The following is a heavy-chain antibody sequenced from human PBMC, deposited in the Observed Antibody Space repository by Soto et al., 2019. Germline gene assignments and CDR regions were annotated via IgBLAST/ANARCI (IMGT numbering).Heavy chain of an antibody. J-gene: IGHJ6*02. Sequence: ASVKVSCKASGYTFTGYYMHWVRQAPGPGLEWMGWINPNSGGTNYAQKFQGWVTMTRDTSISTAYMELSRLRADDTAVYYCARSAYDDDGMAGWGQRSRVTVSS. V-gene: IGHV1-2*04. CDR2: INPNSGGT. CDR3: ARSAYDDDGMAG. CDR1: GYTFTGYY.